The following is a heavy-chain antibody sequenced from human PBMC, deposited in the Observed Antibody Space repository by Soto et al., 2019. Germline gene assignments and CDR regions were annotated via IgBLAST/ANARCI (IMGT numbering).Heavy chain of an antibody. Sequence: QVQLVESGGGVVQPGRSLRLSCAASGFTFSSYGMHWVRQAPGKGLEWVAVIWYDGSNKYYADSVKGRFIISRDNAKNSLYLQMNSLRAEDTAVYYCARVFWYYGMDVWGQGTTVTVSS. V-gene: IGHV3-33*03. CDR2: IWYDGSNK. CDR3: ARVFWYYGMDV. J-gene: IGHJ6*02. CDR1: GFTFSSYG.